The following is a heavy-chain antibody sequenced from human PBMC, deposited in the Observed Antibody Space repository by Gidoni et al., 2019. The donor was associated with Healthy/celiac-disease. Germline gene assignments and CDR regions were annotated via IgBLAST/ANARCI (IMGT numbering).Heavy chain of an antibody. CDR1: CFTLSSCA. CDR3: AKDKASYARSVYYFDY. Sequence: EVQRLESGGGLVPRGASLRLACARSCFTLSSCARSWVRQAPGKGLGWVSAISGSGGSTYYADSVKGRFTISRDNAKNTLYRQMNSLRAEDTAVYYCAKDKASYARSVYYFDYWGQGTLVTVSA. V-gene: IGHV3-23*01. J-gene: IGHJ4*02. CDR2: ISGSGGST. D-gene: IGHD2-2*01.